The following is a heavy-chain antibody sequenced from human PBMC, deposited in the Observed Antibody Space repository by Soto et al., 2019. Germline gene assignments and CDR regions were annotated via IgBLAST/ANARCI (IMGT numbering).Heavy chain of an antibody. V-gene: IGHV1-69*06. D-gene: IGHD1-26*01. CDR1: GGTVRKYA. Sequence: QVLLVQSGAEVKKPGSSVKVSCKASGGTVRKYAISWVRQAPGQGLEWMGGIIPVLGPANYAQRLQGRVTITADKSTNTAYMELTSLRSEATAVDYGARGPISWEFDSWGQGTLVTVSS. CDR2: IIPVLGPA. CDR3: ARGPISWEFDS. J-gene: IGHJ4*02.